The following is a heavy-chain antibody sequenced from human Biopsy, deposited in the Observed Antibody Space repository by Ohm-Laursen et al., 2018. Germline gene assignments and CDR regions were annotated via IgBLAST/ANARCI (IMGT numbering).Heavy chain of an antibody. CDR3: AKCMTGGSNYYFHH. CDR2: IWHDGSNK. Sequence: SLRLSCSASGFTFSSYGMHWVRQAPGKGLEWVAAIWHDGSNKNYADSVKGRFTISRDNSKNTLYLQMNSLRGEDTAVYYCAKCMTGGSNYYFHHCGQGTLVTVSS. D-gene: IGHD2-8*01. V-gene: IGHV3-33*06. CDR1: GFTFSSYG. J-gene: IGHJ4*02.